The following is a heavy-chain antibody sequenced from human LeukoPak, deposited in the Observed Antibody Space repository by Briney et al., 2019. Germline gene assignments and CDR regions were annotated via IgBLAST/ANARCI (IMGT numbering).Heavy chain of an antibody. CDR2: INHSGST. CDR1: GGSFSGYY. CDR3: ARELRYCTSTSCYALSGWFDP. J-gene: IGHJ5*02. Sequence: SETLSLTCAVYGGSFSGYYWSWIRQPPGRGLEWIGEINHSGSTYYHPSLKSRVTISGDTSTNQFSLNLKSVTAADTAVYYCARELRYCTSTSCYALSGWFDPWGQGTLVTVSS. V-gene: IGHV4-34*01. D-gene: IGHD2-2*01.